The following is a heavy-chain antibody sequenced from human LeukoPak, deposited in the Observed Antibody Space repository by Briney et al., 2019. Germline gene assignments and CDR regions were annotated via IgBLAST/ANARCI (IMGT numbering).Heavy chain of an antibody. CDR1: GGSFSTYY. Sequence: SETLSLTCTVYGGSFSTYYWHWFRQPPGKGLEWIGEINYSGSTKYNPSLKSRVTISIDTSKNQFSLKLSSVTAADTDVYYCAQWGNNMDVWGKGTTVIVSS. CDR2: INYSGST. CDR3: AQWGNNMDV. D-gene: IGHD3-16*01. J-gene: IGHJ6*03. V-gene: IGHV4-34*01.